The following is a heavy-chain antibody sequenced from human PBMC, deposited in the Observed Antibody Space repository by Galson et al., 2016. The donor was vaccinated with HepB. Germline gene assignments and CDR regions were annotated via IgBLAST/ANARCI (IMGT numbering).Heavy chain of an antibody. Sequence: ETLSLTCTVSGDSTSSGTFYWAWIRQPPGKGLEWIASVSYGGSTYYAPSLKSRVTMSLDKSKNQFSLMVTSVTAADTALYYCAGGKLASGWGYWGQGTLVTVSS. CDR2: VSYGGST. CDR1: GDSTSSGTFY. V-gene: IGHV4-39*07. D-gene: IGHD4-23*01. CDR3: AGGKLASGWGY. J-gene: IGHJ4*02.